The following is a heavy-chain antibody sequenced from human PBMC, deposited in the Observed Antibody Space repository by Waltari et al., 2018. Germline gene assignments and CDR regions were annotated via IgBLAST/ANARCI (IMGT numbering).Heavy chain of an antibody. CDR2: IKPSSGGK. CDR3: ARVRVNSSSSRDAFDI. CDR1: GYTFTGYY. J-gene: IGHJ3*02. V-gene: IGHV1-2*06. Sequence: QVQLVQSGAEVKKPGASGKVSCKASGYTFTGYYMHWVRQAPGQGLEWMGRIKPSSGGKNNAQKVQGRVTRTRDTSISTAYMELSMLRSDDTAVYYCARVRVNSSSSRDAFDIWGQGTMVTVSS. D-gene: IGHD6-6*01.